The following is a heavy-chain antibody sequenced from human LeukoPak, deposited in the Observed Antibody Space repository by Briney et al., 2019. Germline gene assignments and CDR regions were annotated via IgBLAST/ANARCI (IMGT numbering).Heavy chain of an antibody. D-gene: IGHD3-3*01. CDR2: ISIYNGNT. J-gene: IGHJ5*02. Sequence: GASVKVSCKASGYTFTNYGISWVRQAPGQGLEWMGWISIYNGNTVYAQKLRGRVTMTTDTSTSTAYMELRSLRSDDTAVYYCARITYDFWSGYYMPDDPWGQGTLVTVSS. CDR1: GYTFTNYG. CDR3: ARITYDFWSGYYMPDDP. V-gene: IGHV1-18*01.